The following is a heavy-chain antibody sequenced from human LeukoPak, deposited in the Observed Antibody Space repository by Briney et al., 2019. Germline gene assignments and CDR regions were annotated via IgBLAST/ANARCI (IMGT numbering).Heavy chain of an antibody. CDR3: ARGSVGDFWSGYYQYYFDY. V-gene: IGHV4-4*02. CDR1: GGSISSSNW. J-gene: IGHJ4*02. CDR2: IYHSGSI. D-gene: IGHD3-3*01. Sequence: SETLSLTCAVSGGSISSSNWWSWVRQPPGKGLEWIGEIYHSGSINYNPSLKSRVTISVGKSKNQFSLKLSSVTAADTAVYYCARGSVGDFWSGYYQYYFDYWGQGTLVTVSS.